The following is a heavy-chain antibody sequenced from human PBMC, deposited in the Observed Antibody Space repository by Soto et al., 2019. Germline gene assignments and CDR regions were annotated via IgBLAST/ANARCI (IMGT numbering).Heavy chain of an antibody. D-gene: IGHD3-10*01. CDR2: IYHSGST. CDR1: AGSISRGGYF. J-gene: IGHJ3*02. Sequence: PSQDLTLTWAVSAGSISRGGYFLGWIRQPPGKGLEWIGYIYHSGSTNYNPSLKSRVTISVDTSKNQFSLKLSSVTAADTAVYYCARVWGGAFDIWGQGTMVTVSS. CDR3: ARVWGGAFDI. V-gene: IGHV4-30-2*01.